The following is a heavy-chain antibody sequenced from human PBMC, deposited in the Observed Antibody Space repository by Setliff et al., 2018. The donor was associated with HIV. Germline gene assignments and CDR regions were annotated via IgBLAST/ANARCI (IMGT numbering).Heavy chain of an antibody. CDR2: INHSGTT. Sequence: SETLSLTCAFYGGSFSGYYWSWIRQPPGKGLEWIGEINHSGTTNYNPSLESRVTISADTSRNEFSLKLSSVTAADTAVYYCARKPGFCSGGGCRGYFDYWGQGTLVTVSS. D-gene: IGHD2-15*01. CDR1: GGSFSGYY. J-gene: IGHJ4*02. CDR3: ARKPGFCSGGGCRGYFDY. V-gene: IGHV4-34*01.